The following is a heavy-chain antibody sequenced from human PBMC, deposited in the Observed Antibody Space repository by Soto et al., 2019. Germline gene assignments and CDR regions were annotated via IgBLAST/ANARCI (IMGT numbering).Heavy chain of an antibody. CDR1: GYTFTSYA. Sequence: QVQLVQSGAEVKKPGASVKVSCKASGYTFTSYAMHWVRQAPGQRLEWMGWINAGNGNTKYSQKFQGRVTITRDTSASTAYMELSSLRSEDTAVYYCERTWIVATSDAFDIWGQGTMVTVSS. V-gene: IGHV1-3*01. D-gene: IGHD5-12*01. J-gene: IGHJ3*02. CDR2: INAGNGNT. CDR3: ERTWIVATSDAFDI.